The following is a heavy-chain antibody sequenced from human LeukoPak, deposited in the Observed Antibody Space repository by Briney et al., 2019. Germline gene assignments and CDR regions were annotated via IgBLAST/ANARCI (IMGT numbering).Heavy chain of an antibody. D-gene: IGHD3-22*01. CDR2: IYYSGST. J-gene: IGHJ4*02. CDR1: GGSIRSYY. CDR3: ARDSSGYYPTFDY. V-gene: IGHV4-59*01. Sequence: SETLSLTCTASGGSIRSYYWSWIRQPPGKGLEWIGYIYYSGSTNYNPSLKSRVTISVDTSKNQFSLKLSSVTAADTAVYYCARDSSGYYPTFDYWGQGTLVTVSS.